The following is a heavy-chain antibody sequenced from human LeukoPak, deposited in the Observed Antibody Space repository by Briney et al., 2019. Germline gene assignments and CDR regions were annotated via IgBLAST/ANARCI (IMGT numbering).Heavy chain of an antibody. CDR2: IYYSGST. CDR1: VGSISSYY. Sequence: SETLSLTCAVSVGSISSYYWSWIRQPPGKGLEWIGYIYYSGSTNYNPSLKSRVTISVHTSKNQFSLKLLSVTAADTAVYYCARGMQQLYHFDSWGRGTLVTVSS. V-gene: IGHV4-59*01. J-gene: IGHJ4*02. CDR3: ARGMQQLYHFDS. D-gene: IGHD6-13*01.